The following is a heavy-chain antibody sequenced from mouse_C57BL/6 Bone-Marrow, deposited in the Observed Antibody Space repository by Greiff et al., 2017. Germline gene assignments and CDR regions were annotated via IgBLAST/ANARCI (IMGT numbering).Heavy chain of an antibody. CDR1: GYTFTEYT. J-gene: IGHJ2*01. V-gene: IGHV1-62-2*01. Sequence: QVQLKESGAELVKPGASVKLSCKASGYTFTEYTIHWVKQRSGQGLEWIGWFYPGSGSIKYNERFKDKATLTANKSSNTVYMELSRLTSEDSAVYFWAKHERYYDYEGYFDYWGQGTTLTVSS. CDR3: AKHERYYDYEGYFDY. CDR2: FYPGSGSI. D-gene: IGHD2-4*01.